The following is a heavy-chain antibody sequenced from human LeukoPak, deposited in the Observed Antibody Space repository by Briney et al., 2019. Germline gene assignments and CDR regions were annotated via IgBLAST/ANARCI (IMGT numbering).Heavy chain of an antibody. CDR2: IIPIFGTA. CDR3: ARPSYSGSLRFQVAFDI. J-gene: IGHJ3*02. D-gene: IGHD1-26*01. Sequence: SVKVSCKASGGTFSSYAISWVRQAPGQGLEWMGGIIPIFGTANYAQKFQGRVTITTDESTSTAYMELSSLRSEDTAVYYCARPSYSGSLRFQVAFDIWGQGTMVTASS. V-gene: IGHV1-69*05. CDR1: GGTFSSYA.